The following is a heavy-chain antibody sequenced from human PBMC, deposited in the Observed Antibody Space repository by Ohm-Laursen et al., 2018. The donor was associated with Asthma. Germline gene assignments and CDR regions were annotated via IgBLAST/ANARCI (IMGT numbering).Heavy chain of an antibody. D-gene: IGHD3-3*01. Sequence: SVKVSCKASGYTFTSYAISWVRQAPGQGLEWMGGIIPIFGTANYAQKFQGRVTITADESTSTAYMELRSLRSDDTAVYYCARERGITIFGVVSNYFDYWGQGTLVTVSS. V-gene: IGHV1-69*13. J-gene: IGHJ4*02. CDR1: GYTFTSYA. CDR2: IIPIFGTA. CDR3: ARERGITIFGVVSNYFDY.